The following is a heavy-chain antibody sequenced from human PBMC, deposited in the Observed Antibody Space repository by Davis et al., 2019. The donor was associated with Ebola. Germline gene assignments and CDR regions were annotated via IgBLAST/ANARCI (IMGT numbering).Heavy chain of an antibody. CDR3: AKDSYYYGSGSYLSN. J-gene: IGHJ4*02. CDR2: ISGSGGST. D-gene: IGHD3-10*01. Sequence: GESLKISCAASGFTFSSYAMNWVRQAPGKGLEWVSAISGSGGSTYYADSVKGRFTISRDNSKNTLYLQMNSLRAEDTAVYYCAKDSYYYGSGSYLSNWGQGTLVTVSS. CDR1: GFTFSSYA. V-gene: IGHV3-23*01.